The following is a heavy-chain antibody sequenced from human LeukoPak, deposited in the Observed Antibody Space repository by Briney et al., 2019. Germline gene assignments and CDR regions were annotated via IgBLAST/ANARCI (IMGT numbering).Heavy chain of an antibody. D-gene: IGHD2-2*01. V-gene: IGHV1-18*01. CDR2: ISAYNGNT. J-gene: IGHJ4*02. CDR3: ARVGYCSSTSCFDY. Sequence: ASVKVSCKPSVYTFTIYVISWVRQAPGQGLEWMGWISAYNGNTNYAQKLQGRVTMTTDTSTSTAYMELRSLRSDDTAVYYCARVGYCSSTSCFDYWGQGTLVTVSS. CDR1: VYTFTIYV.